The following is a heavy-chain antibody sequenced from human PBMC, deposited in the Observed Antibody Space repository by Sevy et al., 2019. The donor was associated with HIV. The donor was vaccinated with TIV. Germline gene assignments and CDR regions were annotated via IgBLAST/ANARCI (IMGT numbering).Heavy chain of an antibody. CDR2: ISYDGNKR. Sequence: GGSLRLSCAASGFSFSSHGMHWVRQAPGKGLEWQAVISYDGNKRYYADSVKGRFTIFRDNSKNTLYLQMNSLRAEDTAVYYCARDGGWYNYAPSDYWGQGTLVTVSS. CDR1: GFSFSSHG. CDR3: ARDGGWYNYAPSDY. V-gene: IGHV3-30*03. D-gene: IGHD1-1*01. J-gene: IGHJ4*02.